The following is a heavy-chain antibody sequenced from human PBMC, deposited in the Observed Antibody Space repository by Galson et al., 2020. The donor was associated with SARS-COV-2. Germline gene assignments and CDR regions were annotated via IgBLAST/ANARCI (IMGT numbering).Heavy chain of an antibody. Sequence: TGGSLRLSCVASGFTFYNYWMTWVRQAPGKGLEWVADIRQDGSETRYVDSVKGRFTISRDNAKNSLYLEMNSLRAEDTAVYYCARDLWGRHYDRSSGYYYDGFDLWGRGTLVTVSS. CDR1: GFTFYNYW. V-gene: IGHV3-7*01. J-gene: IGHJ2*01. CDR3: ARDLWGRHYDRSSGYYYDGFDL. D-gene: IGHD3-22*01. CDR2: IRQDGSET.